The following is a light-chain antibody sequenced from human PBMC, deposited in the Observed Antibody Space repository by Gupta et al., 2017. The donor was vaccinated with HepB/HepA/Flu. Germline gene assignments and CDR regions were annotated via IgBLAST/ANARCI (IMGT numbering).Light chain of an antibody. CDR2: EDT. CDR3: QVWNSNGDDLYV. Sequence: SSVLTQPPSVSVAPGTTAMITCGANNIESKSVQWYQQKPGQAPGLVVYEDTERPSGIPDRFSGSNSGNTATLTISRVEGGEEADYYCQVWNSNGDDLYVFGTGTKVTVL. J-gene: IGLJ1*01. V-gene: IGLV3-21*03. CDR1: NIESKS.